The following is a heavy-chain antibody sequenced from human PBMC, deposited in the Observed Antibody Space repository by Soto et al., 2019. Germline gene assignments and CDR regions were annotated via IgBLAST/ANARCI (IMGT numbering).Heavy chain of an antibody. D-gene: IGHD1-1*01. J-gene: IGHJ4*02. CDR2: ISDDGSTA. CDR3: ARGPRVSSTGTGAH. CDR1: GFTFSAYW. Sequence: GSLRLSCAVSGFTFSAYWMHWVRQVPGQGLTWVSRISDDGSTATYADSVKGRFVISRDNAKNSLYLEMNTLRADDSGLYYCARGPRVSSTGTGAHWGRGPLVTVSS. V-gene: IGHV3-74*01.